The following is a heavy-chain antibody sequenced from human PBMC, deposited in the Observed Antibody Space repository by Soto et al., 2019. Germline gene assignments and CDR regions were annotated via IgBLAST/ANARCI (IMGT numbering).Heavy chain of an antibody. Sequence: EVQLVESGGDWVQPGGSLRLSCVASQFSFSSFWMNWVRQAPGKGLEWVANIKEDGSKKHYLDSVKGRFTISRDNAKNSLFLQMYTLVADDTALYYCARSYYDSSGSHFDYWGRGTQVTVSS. CDR2: IKEDGSKK. D-gene: IGHD3-22*01. CDR1: QFSFSSFW. CDR3: ARSYYDSSGSHFDY. V-gene: IGHV3-7*05. J-gene: IGHJ4*02.